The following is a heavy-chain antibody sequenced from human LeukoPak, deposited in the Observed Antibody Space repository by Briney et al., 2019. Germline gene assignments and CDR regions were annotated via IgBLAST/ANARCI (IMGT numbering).Heavy chain of an antibody. Sequence: SETLFLTCAVSGGSVSHSNWWTWVRQPPGKGLEWIGEINQSGSTNYNPSLKSRVTISVDTSKNQFSLKLSSVTAADTAVYYCARLVGARGYAYWGQGTLVTVSS. J-gene: IGHJ4*02. D-gene: IGHD1-26*01. V-gene: IGHV4-4*02. CDR1: GGSVSHSNW. CDR2: INQSGST. CDR3: ARLVGARGYAY.